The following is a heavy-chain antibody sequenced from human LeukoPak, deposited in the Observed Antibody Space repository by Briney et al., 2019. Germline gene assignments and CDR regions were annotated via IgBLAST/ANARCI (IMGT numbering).Heavy chain of an antibody. Sequence: PGGSLRLSCAASGFSFSTYAMSWVRQAPGKGLEWVSAISGSASGVTTYCADSVKGRFTISRDNSKNTLYLQMNSLRAEDTAVYYCAKNDFGSGWVGDYWGQGTLVTVSS. CDR3: AKNDFGSGWVGDY. CDR1: GFSFSTYA. J-gene: IGHJ4*02. D-gene: IGHD6-19*01. CDR2: ISGSASGVTT. V-gene: IGHV3-23*01.